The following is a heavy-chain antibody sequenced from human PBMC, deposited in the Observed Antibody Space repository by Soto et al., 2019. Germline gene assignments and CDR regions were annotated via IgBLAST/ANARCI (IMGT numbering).Heavy chain of an antibody. V-gene: IGHV3-23*01. Sequence: EVQLLESGGGLARPGGSLRLSCVASGFIFSDYAMTWIRQAPGKGLEWVATISASGGNIEYTDSLKGRFTISRDNSKKTVYLQINGLKADDTAVHYCAEVAGGLGYFDLWGRGTLVTVSS. D-gene: IGHD3-16*01. CDR1: GFIFSDYA. CDR2: ISASGGNI. J-gene: IGHJ2*01. CDR3: AEVAGGLGYFDL.